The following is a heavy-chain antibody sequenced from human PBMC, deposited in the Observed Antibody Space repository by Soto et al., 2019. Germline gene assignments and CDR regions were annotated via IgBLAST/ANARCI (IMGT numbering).Heavy chain of an antibody. CDR3: ARQTWDYYSSNFDY. J-gene: IGHJ4*02. CDR2: IYYSGST. D-gene: IGHD3-10*01. V-gene: IGHV4-39*01. CDR1: GGSISGSSYY. Sequence: SSETLSLTCTVSGGSISGSSYYWGWIRQPPGKGLEWIGSIYYSGSTYYNPSLKSRVTISVDTSKNQFSLKLSSVTAADTAVYYCARQTWDYYSSNFDYWGLGTLVTVSS.